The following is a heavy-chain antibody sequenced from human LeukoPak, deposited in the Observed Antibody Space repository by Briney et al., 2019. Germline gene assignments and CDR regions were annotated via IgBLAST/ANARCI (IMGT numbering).Heavy chain of an antibody. Sequence: PAGGSLRLSCAASGFTFSSYAMSWVRQAPGKGLEWVSAISGSGGSTYYADSVKGRFTISRDNSKNTLYLQMNSLRAEDTAVYYCAREPGSWYCSGGSCRNFDYWGQGTLVTVSS. D-gene: IGHD2-15*01. V-gene: IGHV3-23*01. CDR3: AREPGSWYCSGGSCRNFDY. CDR1: GFTFSSYA. CDR2: ISGSGGST. J-gene: IGHJ4*02.